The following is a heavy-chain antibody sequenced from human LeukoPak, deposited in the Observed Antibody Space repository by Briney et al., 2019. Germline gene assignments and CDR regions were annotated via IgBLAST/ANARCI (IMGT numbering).Heavy chain of an antibody. CDR3: ARRGYYYYGMDV. CDR1: GYTFTNYW. Sequence: GESLKISCKGSGYTFTNYWIGWVRQVPGKGLEWMGRIDPSDSYTNYSPSFQGHVTISVDKSISTAYLQWNSLKASDSAMYYCARRGYYYYGMDVWGQGTTVTVSS. CDR2: IDPSDSYT. V-gene: IGHV5-10-1*01. D-gene: IGHD3-10*01. J-gene: IGHJ6*02.